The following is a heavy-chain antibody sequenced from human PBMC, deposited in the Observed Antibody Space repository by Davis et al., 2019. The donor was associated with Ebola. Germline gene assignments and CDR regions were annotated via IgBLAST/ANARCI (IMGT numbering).Heavy chain of an antibody. V-gene: IGHV4-59*01. J-gene: IGHJ4*02. Sequence: MPSETLSLTCTVSASSLSGYYWNWIRQPPGKGLEWIGYIYYSGSTNYNPSLKSRVTISVDTPKNQFSLKLSSVTAADTAVYYCARVDIGYWGQGTLVTVSP. CDR2: IYYSGST. CDR1: ASSLSGYY. CDR3: ARVDIGY. D-gene: IGHD2-2*03.